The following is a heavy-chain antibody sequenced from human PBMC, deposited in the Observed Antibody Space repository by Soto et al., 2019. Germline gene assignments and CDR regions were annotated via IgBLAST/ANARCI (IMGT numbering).Heavy chain of an antibody. D-gene: IGHD2-15*01. Sequence: SVKVSCKASGGTFSTYTFSWVRQAPGQGLEWMGRIIPIFGTPYYAQKFQGRVTITADKSTSTVYMELSSLRSDDTAVYFCARGLECRGYCLDNPTWFAPWGQGTLVTVSS. CDR2: IIPIFGTP. V-gene: IGHV1-69*06. CDR3: ARGLECRGYCLDNPTWFAP. J-gene: IGHJ5*02. CDR1: GGTFSTYT.